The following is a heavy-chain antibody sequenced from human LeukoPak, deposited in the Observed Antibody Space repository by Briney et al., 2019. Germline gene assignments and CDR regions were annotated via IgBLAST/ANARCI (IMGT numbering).Heavy chain of an antibody. V-gene: IGHV3-23*01. J-gene: IGHJ4*02. CDR2: ISGSGGST. CDR3: ARDLTGGYSYGY. CDR1: GFTFSSYA. Sequence: GGSLRLSCAASGFTFSSYAMSWVRQAPGKGLEWVSAISGSGGSTYYADSVKGRFTISRDNSKNTLYLQMNSLRAEDTAVYYCARDLTGGYSYGYWGQGTLVTVSS. D-gene: IGHD5-18*01.